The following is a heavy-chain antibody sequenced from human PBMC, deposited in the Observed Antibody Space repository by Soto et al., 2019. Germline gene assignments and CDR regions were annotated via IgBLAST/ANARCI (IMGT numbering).Heavy chain of an antibody. J-gene: IGHJ6*02. D-gene: IGHD3-10*01. CDR3: ARDDYYGSGSYYQPRYYYYGMDV. CDR2: INPSGGST. Sequence: GAAVKVSCKACGCTFTSYYMHWVRQAPGQGLEWMGIINPSGGSTSYAQKFQGRVTMTRDTSTSTVYMELSSLRSEDTAVYYCARDDYYGSGSYYQPRYYYYGMDVWGQGTTVTVSS. V-gene: IGHV1-46*01. CDR1: GCTFTSYY.